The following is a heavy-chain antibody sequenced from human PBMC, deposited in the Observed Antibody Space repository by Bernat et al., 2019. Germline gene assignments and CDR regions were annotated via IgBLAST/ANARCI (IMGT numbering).Heavy chain of an antibody. CDR2: IYSGGST. CDR1: GCAGSSNY. V-gene: IGHV3-66*04. CDR3: ARHGYDYVVHGNRGFFDY. Sequence: GGGGGGGGGSRGLSWGASGCAGSSNYMGWVRQAPGKGLEWVSVIYSGGSTYYADSVKGRFTIARDNSKNTLYLQMNSLRAGDTAVYYCARHGYDYVVHGNRGFFDYWGQGTLVTVSS. D-gene: IGHD5-12*01. J-gene: IGHJ4*02.